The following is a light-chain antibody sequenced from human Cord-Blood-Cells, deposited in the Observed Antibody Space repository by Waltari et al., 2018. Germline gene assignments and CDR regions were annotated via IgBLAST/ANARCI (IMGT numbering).Light chain of an antibody. Sequence: QLVLTQSPSAPASLGASVKLTCTLSSGHSSYAIACPQQQPEKGPRYLMKLNSDGRPSKGDGIPDRFSGSSSGAERYLTISSLQSEDEADYYCQTWGTGIRVFGGGTKLTVL. J-gene: IGLJ3*02. CDR3: QTWGTGIRV. CDR2: LNSDGRP. V-gene: IGLV4-69*01. CDR1: SGHSSYA.